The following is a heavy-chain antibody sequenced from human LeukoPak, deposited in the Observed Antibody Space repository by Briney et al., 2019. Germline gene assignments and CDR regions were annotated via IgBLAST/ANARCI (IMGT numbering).Heavy chain of an antibody. V-gene: IGHV1-8*03. Sequence: ASVKVSCKASGYTFTSYDINWVRQATGQGLEWMGWMNPNSGNTGYAQKFQGRVTITRNTSISTAYMELSSLRSEDTAVYYCARDGSPFYDSSGYYYEVYWGQGTLVTVSS. D-gene: IGHD3-22*01. CDR1: GYTFTSYD. J-gene: IGHJ4*02. CDR3: ARDGSPFYDSSGYYYEVY. CDR2: MNPNSGNT.